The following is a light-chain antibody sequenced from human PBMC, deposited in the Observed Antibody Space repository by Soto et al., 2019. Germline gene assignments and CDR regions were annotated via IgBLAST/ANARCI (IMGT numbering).Light chain of an antibody. Sequence: EIVMTQSPATLSVSPGERATLSCRASQSVSSNLAWYQQKPGQAPRLLIYGASTRATGIPARFSGSGSGTEFTLTISSLQSEYFAVYYCQQYNNLPPWTFGQGTKV. CDR1: QSVSSN. CDR2: GAS. CDR3: QQYNNLPPWT. V-gene: IGKV3-15*01. J-gene: IGKJ1*01.